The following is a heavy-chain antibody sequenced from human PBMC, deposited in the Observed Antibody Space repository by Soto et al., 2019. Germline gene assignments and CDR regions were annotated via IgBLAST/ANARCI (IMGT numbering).Heavy chain of an antibody. CDR1: GYTLTSYG. D-gene: IGHD3-22*01. V-gene: IGHV1-18*01. CDR2: ISAYNGNT. CDR3: ARSIHYYDSSGYYYFDY. Sequence: ASVKVSCKASGYTLTSYGISWVRQAPGQGLEWMGWISAYNGNTNYAQKLQGRVTMTTDTSTSTAYMELRSLRSDDTAVYSCARSIHYYDSSGYYYFDYWGQGTLVTVSS. J-gene: IGHJ4*02.